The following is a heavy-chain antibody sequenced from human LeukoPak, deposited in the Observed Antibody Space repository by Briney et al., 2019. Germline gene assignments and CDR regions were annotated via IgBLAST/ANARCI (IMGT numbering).Heavy chain of an antibody. CDR1: GFTFSSNA. Sequence: GGSLRLSCAASGFTFSSNAMSWVRQAPGKGLECVSAITANGATTYYADSVKGRFTISRDNSRNTLYLQMNSLRAEDTAVYYCAKDKPGYSYGLHWGQGTLVTVSS. CDR2: ITANGATT. J-gene: IGHJ4*02. CDR3: AKDKPGYSYGLH. V-gene: IGHV3-23*01. D-gene: IGHD5-18*01.